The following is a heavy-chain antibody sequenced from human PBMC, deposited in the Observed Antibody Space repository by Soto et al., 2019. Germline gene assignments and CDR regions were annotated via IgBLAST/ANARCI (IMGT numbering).Heavy chain of an antibody. J-gene: IGHJ5*02. CDR2: IYHSGST. CDR3: ARDKAITMVRGVMGWFDP. V-gene: IGHV4-30-2*01. CDR1: GGSISSGGYS. D-gene: IGHD3-10*01. Sequence: SETLSLTCAVSGGSISSGGYSWSWIRQPPGKGLEWIGYIYHSGSTYYNPSLKSRVTISVDRSKNQFSLKLSSVTAADTAVYYCARDKAITMVRGVMGWFDPWGQGTLVTVS.